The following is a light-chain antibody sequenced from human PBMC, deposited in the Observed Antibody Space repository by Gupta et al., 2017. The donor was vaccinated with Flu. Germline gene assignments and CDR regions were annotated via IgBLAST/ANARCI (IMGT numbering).Light chain of an antibody. J-gene: IGKJ3*01. CDR3: QQDCSSPHT. V-gene: IGKV3-20*01. CDR1: LRVSNSY. Sequence: GTLFLSAGVRSTLCCCDSLRVSNSYLDWYQQKPGQAPRLLIYAASSMPSGVPARFSGSGSGTEFTLTINRMEPEDFAAYYCQQDCSSPHTFGHGTKVDIK. CDR2: AAS.